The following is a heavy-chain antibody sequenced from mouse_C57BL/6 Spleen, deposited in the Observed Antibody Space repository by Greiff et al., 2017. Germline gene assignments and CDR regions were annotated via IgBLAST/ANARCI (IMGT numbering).Heavy chain of an antibody. D-gene: IGHD1-1*01. V-gene: IGHV1-50*01. J-gene: IGHJ2*02. Sequence: QVQLQQPGAELVKPGASVKLSCKASGYTFTSYWMQWVKQRPGQGLEWIGEIDPSDSYTNYNQKFKGKATLTVDTSSSTAYMQLSSLTLEDSAVDYCARGRVYYGSSYDYWGQGTSLTVSS. CDR1: GYTFTSYW. CDR2: IDPSDSYT. CDR3: ARGRVYYGSSYDY.